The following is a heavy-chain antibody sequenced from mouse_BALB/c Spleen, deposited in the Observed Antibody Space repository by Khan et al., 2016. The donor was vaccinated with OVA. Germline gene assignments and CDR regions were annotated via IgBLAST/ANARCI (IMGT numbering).Heavy chain of an antibody. Sequence: QVQLQQSGAELVKPGASVKMSCKASGYTFTSYWMHWVKQRLGQGLEWFAEINPTSGRTYYNETFKSKATLTVDKSSSTAYMQLSGLTSEDSAVYYSARIRKIVATYFDYWGQGTTLTVSS. CDR3: ARIRKIVATYFDY. CDR2: INPTSGRT. J-gene: IGHJ2*01. V-gene: IGHV1S81*02. D-gene: IGHD1-1*01. CDR1: GYTFTSYW.